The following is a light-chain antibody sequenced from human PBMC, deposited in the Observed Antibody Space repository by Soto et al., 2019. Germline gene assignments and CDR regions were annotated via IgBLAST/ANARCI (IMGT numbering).Light chain of an antibody. Sequence: EIVLTQSPATLSLSPGERGTLACRAGQSVSSYLAWYQQKPGQAPRLLIYDASNRATGIPARFSGSGSGTDFTLTISSLEPEDFAVYYCQQRSNWPKTFGQGTKVDI. CDR2: DAS. CDR3: QQRSNWPKT. J-gene: IGKJ1*01. V-gene: IGKV3-11*01. CDR1: QSVSSY.